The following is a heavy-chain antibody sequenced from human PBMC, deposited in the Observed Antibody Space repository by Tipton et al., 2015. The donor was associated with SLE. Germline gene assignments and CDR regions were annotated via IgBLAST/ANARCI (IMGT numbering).Heavy chain of an antibody. J-gene: IGHJ4*02. V-gene: IGHV4-59*07. D-gene: IGHD1-26*01. CDR3: ARTSASYHNYYFDY. CDR2: IYQGGSP. Sequence: TLSLTCTVSGESISNFYWSWIRQPPGKGLEWIGYIYQGGSPNYNPSLKSRVTMSINTAKNQFSLKVNSLSVADTAVYYCARTSASYHNYYFDYWGQGTLVTVSS. CDR1: GESISNFY.